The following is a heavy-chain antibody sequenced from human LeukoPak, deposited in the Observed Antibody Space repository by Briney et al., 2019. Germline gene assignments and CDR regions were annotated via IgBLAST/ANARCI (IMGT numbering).Heavy chain of an antibody. CDR3: ARPMGSYCSGGSCYGYYYYYGMDV. D-gene: IGHD2-15*01. Sequence: GSLRLSCAASGFTFSSYSMNWVRQAPGKGLEWVSSISSSSSYIYYADSVKGRFTISRDNAKNSLYLQMNSLRAEDTAVYYCARPMGSYCSGGSCYGYYYYYGMDVWGQGTTVTVSS. J-gene: IGHJ6*02. CDR1: GFTFSSYS. CDR2: ISSSSSYI. V-gene: IGHV3-21*01.